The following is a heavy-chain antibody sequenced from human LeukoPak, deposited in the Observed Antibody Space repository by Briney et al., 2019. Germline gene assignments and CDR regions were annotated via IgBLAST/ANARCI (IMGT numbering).Heavy chain of an antibody. Sequence: GGSLRLSCAASGFTFSSYWMSWVRQAPGKGLEWVANIKQDGSEKYYVDSVKGRFTISRDNAKNSLYLQMNSLGAEDTAVYYCARDIRSGQGGFDYWGQGTLVTVSS. D-gene: IGHD2-15*01. CDR2: IKQDGSEK. V-gene: IGHV3-7*03. J-gene: IGHJ4*02. CDR3: ARDIRSGQGGFDY. CDR1: GFTFSSYW.